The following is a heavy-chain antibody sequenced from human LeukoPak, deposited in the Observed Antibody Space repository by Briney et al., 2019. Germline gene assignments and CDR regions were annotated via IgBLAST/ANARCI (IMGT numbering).Heavy chain of an antibody. CDR3: AVFKVGGGWYGVYGMDV. CDR1: GGTFSSYA. J-gene: IGHJ6*02. CDR2: IIPIFGTA. D-gene: IGHD6-19*01. V-gene: IGHV1-69*01. Sequence: GASVKVSCKASGGTFSSYAISWVRQAPGQGLEWMGGIIPIFGTANYAQKFQGRVTITADESTSTAYMELSSLRSEDTAVYYCAVFKVGGGWYGVYGMDVWGQGTTVTVSS.